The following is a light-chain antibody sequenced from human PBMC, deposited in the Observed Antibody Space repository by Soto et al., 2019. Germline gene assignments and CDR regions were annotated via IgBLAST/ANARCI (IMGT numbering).Light chain of an antibody. CDR2: GAS. V-gene: IGKV3-20*01. J-gene: IGKJ4*01. CDR1: QSVRSSY. CDR3: QQYGTSPLT. Sequence: EIVLTQSPGTLSLSPGERATLSCRASQSVRSSYLAWYQQKPGQAPRLLIYGASSRATGIPDRFSGSGSGTDFTLTISRLEPEDFPVYYCQQYGTSPLTFGGWAKMEIK.